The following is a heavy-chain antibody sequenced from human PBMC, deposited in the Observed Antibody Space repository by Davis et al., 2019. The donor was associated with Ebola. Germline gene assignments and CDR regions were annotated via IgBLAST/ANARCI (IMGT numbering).Heavy chain of an antibody. J-gene: IGHJ4*02. CDR2: IWYDGSNK. V-gene: IGHV3-33*01. CDR1: GFTFSSYG. CDR3: ARGTVTTFDY. D-gene: IGHD4-11*01. Sequence: GESLKISCAASGFTFSSYGMHWVRQAPGKGLEWVAVIWYDGSNKYYADSVKGRFTISRDNSKNTLYLQMNSLRAEDTAVYYCARGTVTTFDYWGQGTLVTVSS.